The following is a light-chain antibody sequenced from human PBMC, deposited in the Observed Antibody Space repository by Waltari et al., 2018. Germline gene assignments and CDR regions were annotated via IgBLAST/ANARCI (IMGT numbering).Light chain of an antibody. J-gene: IGLJ2*01. V-gene: IGLV2-23*02. CDR3: CSYAGSNTVL. Sequence: QSALTQPASVSGSPEQSITISCTGTSSDVGSYNLVSWYQQHPGKAPKLMISEVNERPAWVSIRFSGSKSGNTASLTISGLQAEDEAEYYCCSYAGSNTVLFGGGTKLTVL. CDR1: SSDVGSYNL. CDR2: EVN.